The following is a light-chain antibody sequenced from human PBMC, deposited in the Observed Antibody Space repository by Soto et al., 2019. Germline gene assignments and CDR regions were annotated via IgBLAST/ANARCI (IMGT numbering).Light chain of an antibody. J-gene: IGLJ2*01. CDR2: YDS. CDR1: NIGSKS. V-gene: IGLV3-21*04. Sequence: SYELTQPPSVSVAPGKTATFTCEGNNIGSKSVHWYQQKPGQAPVVVIYYDSDRPSGIPERFSGSNSGNTATLTISRVEAGDEADYYCQVWDRSSDLVVFGGGTKVTVL. CDR3: QVWDRSSDLVV.